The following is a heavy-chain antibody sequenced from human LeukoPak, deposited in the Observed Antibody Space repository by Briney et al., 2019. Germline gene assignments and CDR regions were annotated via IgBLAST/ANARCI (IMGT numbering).Heavy chain of an antibody. CDR2: ISGSGATI. V-gene: IGHV3-23*01. CDR1: GFTFSSYA. J-gene: IGHJ4*02. D-gene: IGHD3-3*01. Sequence: PGGSLRLSCAASGFTFSSYAMSWVRQAPGKGLEWVSAISGSGATIYYADSVKGRFTISRDNSKNTLFLQMNTLRAEDTAVYYCAKESATFHFDCWGQGTLVTVSS. CDR3: AKESATFHFDC.